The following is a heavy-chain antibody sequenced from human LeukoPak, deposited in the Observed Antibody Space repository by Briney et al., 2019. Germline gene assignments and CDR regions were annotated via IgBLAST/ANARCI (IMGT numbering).Heavy chain of an antibody. Sequence: PGGSLRLSCAASGFTFDDYTMHWVRQAPGKGLEWVSLISWDGGSTYYADSVRGRFTISRDNSKNSLYLQMNSLRAEDTAVYYCARGNTAYSSFDYWGQGTLVTVSS. V-gene: IGHV3-43*01. D-gene: IGHD2-15*01. CDR1: GFTFDDYT. CDR3: ARGNTAYSSFDY. J-gene: IGHJ4*02. CDR2: ISWDGGST.